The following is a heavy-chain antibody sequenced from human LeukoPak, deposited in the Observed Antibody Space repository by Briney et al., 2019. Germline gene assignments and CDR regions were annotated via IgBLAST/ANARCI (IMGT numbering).Heavy chain of an antibody. J-gene: IGHJ4*02. Sequence: GGSLRLSCAASGFTFSNYWMSWVRQAPGEGLEWVANIKEDGSDTYFVDSVRGRFTISRDNAKNLLFLHMNSLRGEDTAVYYCARDQWRLFDYWGQGTLVTVSS. V-gene: IGHV3-7*04. CDR1: GFTFSNYW. CDR3: ARDQWRLFDY. D-gene: IGHD2-21*02. CDR2: IKEDGSDT.